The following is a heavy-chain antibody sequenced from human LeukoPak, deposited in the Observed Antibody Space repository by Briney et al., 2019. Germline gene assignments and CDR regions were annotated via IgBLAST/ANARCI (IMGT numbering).Heavy chain of an antibody. Sequence: GGSLRLSCAASGFTFSSYGMHWVRQAPGKGLEWVAVISYDGSNKYYADSVKGRFTISRDNSKNTLYLQMNSLRAEDTAVYYCAKDPEYEVPAAINWFDPWGQGTLVTVSS. D-gene: IGHD2-2*01. J-gene: IGHJ5*02. CDR3: AKDPEYEVPAAINWFDP. CDR1: GFTFSSYG. V-gene: IGHV3-30*18. CDR2: ISYDGSNK.